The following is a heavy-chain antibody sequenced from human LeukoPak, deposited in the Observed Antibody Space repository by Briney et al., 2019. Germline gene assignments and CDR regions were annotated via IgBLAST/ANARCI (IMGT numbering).Heavy chain of an antibody. V-gene: IGHV1-2*02. CDR3: AREGRSNFDY. J-gene: IGHJ4*02. CDR1: GYTFTSYD. D-gene: IGHD6-13*01. CDR2: INPNSGGT. Sequence: ASVKVSCKASGYTFTSYDINWVRQATGQGLEWMGWINPNSGGTNYAQKFQGRVTMTRDTSISTAYMELSRLRSDDTAVYYCAREGRSNFDYWGQGTLVTVSS.